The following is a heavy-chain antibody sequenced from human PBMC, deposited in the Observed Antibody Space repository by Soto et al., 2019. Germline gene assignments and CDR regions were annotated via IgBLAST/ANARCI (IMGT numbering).Heavy chain of an antibody. D-gene: IGHD7-27*01. CDR2: IKQDGSEK. CDR1: GFTFSSYW. CDR3: ARVMTPSTGGFDY. V-gene: IGHV3-7*01. J-gene: IGHJ4*02. Sequence: GGSLRLSCAASGFTFSSYWMSWVRQAPGKGLEWVANIKQDGSEKYYVDSVKGRFTISRDNAKNSLYLQMNSLRAEDTAVYYCARVMTPSTGGFDYWGQGTLVTVSS.